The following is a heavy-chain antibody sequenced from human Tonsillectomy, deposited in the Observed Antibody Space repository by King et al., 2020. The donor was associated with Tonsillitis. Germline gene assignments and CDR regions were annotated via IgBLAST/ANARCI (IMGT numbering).Heavy chain of an antibody. CDR3: AKGNKWVTMVLGVIPFDY. V-gene: IGHV3-23*04. Sequence: VQLVESGGGLVQPGGSLRLSCPASGFTFNSYAMSWVRQAPGKGLEWVSSISGSGDSTYYADSVKGRFTISRDNSKNTLYLQMSSLRAEDTAVYYCAKGNKWVTMVLGVIPFDYWGQGTLVTVSS. D-gene: IGHD3-10*01. J-gene: IGHJ4*02. CDR2: ISGSGDST. CDR1: GFTFNSYA.